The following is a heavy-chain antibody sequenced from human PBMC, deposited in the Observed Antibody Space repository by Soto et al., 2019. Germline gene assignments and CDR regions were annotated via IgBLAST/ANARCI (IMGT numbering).Heavy chain of an antibody. CDR1: GFTFSSYG. J-gene: IGHJ6*02. D-gene: IGHD4-17*01. CDR3: ARDVNYGDYAFYIVHYYYGMDV. Sequence: QVQLVESGGGVVQPGRSLRLSCAASGFTFSSYGMHWVRQAPGKGLEWVAVIWYDGSNKYYADSVKGRFTISRDNSKNXXYXQTXSLRAEDTAVYYCARDVNYGDYAFYIVHYYYGMDVWGQGTTVTVSS. CDR2: IWYDGSNK. V-gene: IGHV3-33*01.